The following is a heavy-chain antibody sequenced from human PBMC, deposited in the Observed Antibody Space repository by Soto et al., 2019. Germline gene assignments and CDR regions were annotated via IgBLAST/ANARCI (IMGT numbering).Heavy chain of an antibody. J-gene: IGHJ6*02. CDR1: GGSISSGGYH. CDR2: IYYSGST. D-gene: IGHD2-2*01. CDR3: ARGLGGGVVPAAALYYYGMDV. V-gene: IGHV4-31*03. Sequence: QVQLQESGPGLVKPSQTLSLTCTVSGGSISSGGYHWSWIRQHPGKGLEWIGYIYYSGSTYYNPSLKSRVTISVDTSKNQFSLKLSSVTAADTAVYYCARGLGGGVVPAAALYYYGMDVWGQGTTVTVSS.